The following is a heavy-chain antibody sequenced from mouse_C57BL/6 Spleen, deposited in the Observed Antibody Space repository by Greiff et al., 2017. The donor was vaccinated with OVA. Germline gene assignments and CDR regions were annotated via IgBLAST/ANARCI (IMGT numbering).Heavy chain of an antibody. J-gene: IGHJ2*01. V-gene: IGHV14-4*01. Sequence: VQLQQSGAELVRPGASVKLSCTASGFNIKDDYMHWVKQRPEQGLEWIGWIDPENGDTEYASKFQGKATITADTSSNTAYLQRSSLTSEDTAVYYCTPYYSGSSYSEAWGDSTTLT. CDR2: IDPENGDT. CDR3: TPYYSGSSYSEA. D-gene: IGHD1-1*01. CDR1: GFNIKDDY.